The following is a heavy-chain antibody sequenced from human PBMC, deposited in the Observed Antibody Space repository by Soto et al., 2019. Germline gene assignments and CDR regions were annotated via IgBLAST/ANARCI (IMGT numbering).Heavy chain of an antibody. CDR2: ISSGGSST. CDR1: GFTFSSYP. D-gene: IGHD6-13*01. Sequence: EVQLLESGGNLVQPGGSLRLSCAASGFTFSSYPMGWVRQAPGKGLEWVSLISSGGSSTYYADSVKGRFTISRDNSKNTLYMQMNSLRADDTAVYFCAGGTTSSWYGYWGQRTLVTVSS. CDR3: AGGTTSSWYGY. J-gene: IGHJ4*02. V-gene: IGHV3-23*01.